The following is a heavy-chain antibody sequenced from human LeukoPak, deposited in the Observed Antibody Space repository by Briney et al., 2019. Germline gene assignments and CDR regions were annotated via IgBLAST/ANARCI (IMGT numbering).Heavy chain of an antibody. J-gene: IGHJ4*02. CDR1: GGSFSGYY. CDR2: INHSGST. CDR3: AGGPHQYGSGSKTFDY. V-gene: IGHV4-34*01. D-gene: IGHD3-10*01. Sequence: SETLSLTCAVYGGSFSGYYWSWIRQPPGKGLEWIGEINHSGSTNYNPSLKSRVTISVDTSKNQFSLKLSSVTAADTAVYYCAGGPHQYGSGSKTFDYWGQGTLVTVSS.